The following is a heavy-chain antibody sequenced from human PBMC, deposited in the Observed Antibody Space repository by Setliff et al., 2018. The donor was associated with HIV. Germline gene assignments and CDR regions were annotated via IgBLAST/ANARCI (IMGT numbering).Heavy chain of an antibody. CDR2: IYYSGST. CDR1: GGSISTNYYY. CDR3: ARASYSYDSTGYLY. Sequence: NPSETLSLTCSVSGGSISTNYYYWSWIRQHPGKGLEWIGYIYYSGSTDYNPSLKSRVTISVDPSKNQFSLKMNSVTAADTAVYYCARASYSYDSTGYLYWGQGTLVTVSS. D-gene: IGHD3-22*01. V-gene: IGHV4-31*03. J-gene: IGHJ4*02.